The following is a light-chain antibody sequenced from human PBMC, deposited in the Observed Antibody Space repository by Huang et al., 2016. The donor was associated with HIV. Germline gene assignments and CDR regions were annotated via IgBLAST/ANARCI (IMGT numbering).Light chain of an antibody. V-gene: IGKV1-8*01. CDR3: QQYDIHPLT. Sequence: IRMTQSPSSLSASTGDRVTITCRADQDRNNFLAWYQQRPWSVPKLLIYAASTLQSGVPSRFSGNGSGTDFTLTIGCLHSEDVATYYCQQYDIHPLTFGPGTRVDIK. CDR2: AAS. J-gene: IGKJ3*01. CDR1: QDRNNF.